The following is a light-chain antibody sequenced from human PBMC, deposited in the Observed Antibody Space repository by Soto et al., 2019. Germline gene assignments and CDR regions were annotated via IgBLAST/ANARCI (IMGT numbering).Light chain of an antibody. V-gene: IGLV1-51*01. CDR3: GSWDSSLSSYV. Sequence: QSVMTQPPSVSAAPGQKVTISCSGSSSNIGGNSVSWYQQLPGTAPKLLIYDDNKRHSGIPDRFSGSKSDTSPTLGITGFQTGDEADYYCGSWDSSLSSYVFGTGTKVTVL. CDR2: DDN. CDR1: SSNIGGNS. J-gene: IGLJ1*01.